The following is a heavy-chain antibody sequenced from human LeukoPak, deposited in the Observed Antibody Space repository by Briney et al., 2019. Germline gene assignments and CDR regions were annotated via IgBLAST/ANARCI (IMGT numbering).Heavy chain of an antibody. CDR1: GYTFTSYG. CDR3: ARPRPSYDFWSGQYYYYYMDV. V-gene: IGHV1-18*01. J-gene: IGHJ6*03. Sequence: ASVKVSCKASGYTFTSYGISWVRQAPGQGLEWMGWISAYNGNTNYAQKLQGRVTMTTDTSTSTAYMELRSLRSDDTAVYYCARPRPSYDFWSGQYYYYYMDVWGKGTTVTVSS. CDR2: ISAYNGNT. D-gene: IGHD3-3*01.